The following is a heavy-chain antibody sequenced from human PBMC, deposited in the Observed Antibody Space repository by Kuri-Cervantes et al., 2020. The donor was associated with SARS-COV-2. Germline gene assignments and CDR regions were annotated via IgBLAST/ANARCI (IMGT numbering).Heavy chain of an antibody. CDR2: VHSSGST. D-gene: IGHD3-16*01. J-gene: IGHJ6*04. V-gene: IGHV4-59*01. CDR1: RASINTNF. Sequence: ESLKISCSVSRASINTNFWTWIRQPPGKGLEWIGDVHSSGSTNYNPSLKSRVTISVDTSRSQLSLTLHSVTAADTAEYFCARSQVLKHLDWSPKLSFRYYVDFWYKGTTVTVSS. CDR3: ARSQVLKHLDWSPKLSFRYYVDF.